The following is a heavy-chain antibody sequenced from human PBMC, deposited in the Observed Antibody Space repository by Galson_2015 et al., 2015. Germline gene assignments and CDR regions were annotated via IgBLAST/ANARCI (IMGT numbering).Heavy chain of an antibody. CDR3: VRDTTSRGDAFDV. Sequence: SLRLSCAASGFAFSSYRMNWVRQAPGKGLDWVSFISSSSKIIHYADSVKGRFTISRDNAKNSLSLQMNSLRDEDTAVYYCVRDTTSRGDAFDVWGQGTMVTVSS. CDR1: GFAFSSYR. CDR2: ISSSSKII. D-gene: IGHD1-26*01. V-gene: IGHV3-48*02. J-gene: IGHJ3*01.